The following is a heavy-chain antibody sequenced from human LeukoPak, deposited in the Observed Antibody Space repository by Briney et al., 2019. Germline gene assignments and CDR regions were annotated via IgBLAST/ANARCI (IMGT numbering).Heavy chain of an antibody. Sequence: GGSLRLSCAASGFTFSSYSMNWVRQAPGKGLEWVSSISSSSSYIYYADSVKGRFTISRDNAKNSLYLQMNSLRAEDTAVYYRARVHCSGGSCPQPAFDYWGQGTLVTVSS. J-gene: IGHJ4*02. V-gene: IGHV3-21*01. CDR3: ARVHCSGGSCPQPAFDY. CDR2: ISSSSSYI. D-gene: IGHD2-15*01. CDR1: GFTFSSYS.